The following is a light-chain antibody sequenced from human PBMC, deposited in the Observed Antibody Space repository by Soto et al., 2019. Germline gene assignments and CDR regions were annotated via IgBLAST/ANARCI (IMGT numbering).Light chain of an antibody. V-gene: IGKV1-27*01. Sequence: DIQMTQSPSSLSASVGDRVTITCRAIQGISNYLAWYQQKPGKVPKLLIYAASTLQSGVPSRFSGSGSGTDFTLTISSLQPEDVATYYCQKYNSAPALTFGGGTKVDIK. CDR2: AAS. CDR1: QGISNY. J-gene: IGKJ4*01. CDR3: QKYNSAPALT.